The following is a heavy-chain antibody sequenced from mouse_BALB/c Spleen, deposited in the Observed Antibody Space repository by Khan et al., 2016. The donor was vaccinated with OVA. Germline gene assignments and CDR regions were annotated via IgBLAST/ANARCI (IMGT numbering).Heavy chain of an antibody. CDR3: ARIMKIVATYFDY. V-gene: IGHV1S81*02. D-gene: IGHD1-1*01. J-gene: IGHJ2*01. CDR2: TNPTNGRT. Sequence: VQLQESGAELVKAGASVKMSCKASGYTFTSYWMHWVKQRLGQGLEWFAETNPTNGRTYYNEKFKSKATLTVDKFSSTAYMLLSGPTFEDSAVYYCARIMKIVATYFDYWGQGTTLTVSS. CDR1: GYTFTSYW.